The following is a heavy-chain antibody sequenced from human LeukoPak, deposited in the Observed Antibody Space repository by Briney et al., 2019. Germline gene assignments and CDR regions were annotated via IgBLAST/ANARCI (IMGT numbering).Heavy chain of an antibody. CDR2: ISGSGGST. V-gene: IGHV3-23*01. Sequence: GGSLRLSCVVSGFTFSSYAMSWVRQAPGKGLKWVSVISGSGGSTYYADSVKGRFTISRDNAKNSLYLQMNSLRAEDTAVYYCARVSSPNYYDSSAPWAFDIWGQGTMVTVSS. J-gene: IGHJ3*02. CDR1: GFTFSSYA. D-gene: IGHD3-22*01. CDR3: ARVSSPNYYDSSAPWAFDI.